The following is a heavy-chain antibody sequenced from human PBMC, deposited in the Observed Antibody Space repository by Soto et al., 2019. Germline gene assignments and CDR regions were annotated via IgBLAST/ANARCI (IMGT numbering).Heavy chain of an antibody. CDR1: GYTFTSYA. J-gene: IGHJ1*01. D-gene: IGHD3-3*01. Sequence: ASVKVSCKASGYTFTSYAMHWVRQAPGQRLEWMGWINAGNGNTKYSQKFQGRVTITRDTSASTAYMELSSLRSEDTAVYYCAREGPRWGYDFWSGYSPEYFQHWGQGXQVTVSS. V-gene: IGHV1-3*01. CDR3: AREGPRWGYDFWSGYSPEYFQH. CDR2: INAGNGNT.